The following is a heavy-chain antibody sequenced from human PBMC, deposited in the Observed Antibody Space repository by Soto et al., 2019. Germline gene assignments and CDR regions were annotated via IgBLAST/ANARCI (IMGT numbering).Heavy chain of an antibody. Sequence: GGSLRLSCAASGFTFSGSAMHWVRQASGKGLEWVGRIRSKANSYATAYAASVKGRFTISRDDSKNTAYLQMNSLKTEDTAVYYCTSPELYDSSGPFDPWGQGTLVTVSS. V-gene: IGHV3-73*01. CDR1: GFTFSGSA. D-gene: IGHD3-22*01. CDR2: IRSKANSYAT. CDR3: TSPELYDSSGPFDP. J-gene: IGHJ5*02.